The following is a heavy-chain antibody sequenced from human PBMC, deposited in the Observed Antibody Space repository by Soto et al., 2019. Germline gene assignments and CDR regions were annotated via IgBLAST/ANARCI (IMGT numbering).Heavy chain of an antibody. CDR2: IYYSGST. J-gene: IGHJ5*02. Sequence: PSETLSLTCTVSGGSISSYYWSWIRQPPGKGLEWIGYIYYSGSTNYNPSLKSRVTISVDTSKNQFSLKLSSVTAADTAVYYCARGLDGSSWSNWFDPWGQGTLVTVPS. V-gene: IGHV4-59*01. CDR1: GGSISSYY. D-gene: IGHD6-13*01. CDR3: ARGLDGSSWSNWFDP.